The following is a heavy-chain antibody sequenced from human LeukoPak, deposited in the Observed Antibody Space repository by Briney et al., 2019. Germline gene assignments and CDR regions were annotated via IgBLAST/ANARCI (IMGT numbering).Heavy chain of an antibody. CDR1: GGSIRNYY. CDR3: ARHGNIVVMVAATAFDY. V-gene: IGHV4-59*01. J-gene: IGHJ4*02. D-gene: IGHD2-15*01. CDR2: IYYTGST. Sequence: SETLSLTRTVSGGSIRNYYWSWMRQPPGKGLEWIGYIYYTGSTTSNPSLKRRVTISVDTSKNQFSLKLSSVTAADTAIYYCARHGNIVVMVAATAFDYWGQGTLVTVSS.